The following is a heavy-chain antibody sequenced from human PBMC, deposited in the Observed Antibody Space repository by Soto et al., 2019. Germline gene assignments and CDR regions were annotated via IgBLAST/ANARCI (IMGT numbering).Heavy chain of an antibody. J-gene: IGHJ5*02. D-gene: IGHD2-15*01. CDR2: ISYDGSKK. CDR1: GFTFSSYA. Sequence: QVQLVESGGGVVHTGRSLRLSCAASGFTFSSYAMHWVRQAPGKGLEGVAVISYDGSKKYYADSVKGRFTISRDNSKNTLYLQMTSLRAEDTAVYYCARAGGYCSGGSCYGWFDPWGQGTLVTVSS. CDR3: ARAGGYCSGGSCYGWFDP. V-gene: IGHV3-30-3*01.